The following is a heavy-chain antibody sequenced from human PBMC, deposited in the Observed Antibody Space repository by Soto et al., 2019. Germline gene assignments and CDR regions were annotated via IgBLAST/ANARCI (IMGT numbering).Heavy chain of an antibody. CDR3: ARGYYTSWYWFDR. J-gene: IGHJ2*01. CDR1: GGSVSTGVHY. D-gene: IGHD6-13*01. Sequence: QVQLQESGPGLVKPSETLSLTCTVSVSGGSVSTGVHYWSWIRQPPGKGLEWIGDIYYSGSTNYTPSLQRRVTISVDTSKNQFSLKLTSVTAADTAVYYCARGYYTSWYWFDRWGRGTLVTVSS. CDR2: IYYSGST. V-gene: IGHV4-61*08.